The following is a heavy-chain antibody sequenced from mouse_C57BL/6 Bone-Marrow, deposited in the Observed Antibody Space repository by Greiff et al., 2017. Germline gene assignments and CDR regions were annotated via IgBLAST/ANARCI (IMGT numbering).Heavy chain of an antibody. J-gene: IGHJ1*03. V-gene: IGHV2-9-1*01. CDR2: IWTGGGT. D-gene: IGHD1-1*01. CDR1: GFSLTSYA. Sequence: QVQLKESGPGLVAPSQSLSITCTVSGFSLTSYAISWVRQPPGKGLEWLGVIWTGGGTNYNLAFKSRLSISKDNSKSQVFLKMNSLQTDDTARDYCARNGGGITTVVARYFDVWGTGTTVTVSS. CDR3: ARNGGGITTVVARYFDV.